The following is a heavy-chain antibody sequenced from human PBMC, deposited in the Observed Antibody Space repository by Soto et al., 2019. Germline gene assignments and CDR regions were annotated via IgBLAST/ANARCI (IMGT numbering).Heavy chain of an antibody. Sequence: QVQLVQSGTEVKKPGASVKVSCKASGYTFTSYDINWVRQATGQGLEWMGWMNPNSGNTGYAQEFQGRVTMTRNTSIRTAYMELSSLRSEDSAVYYCVTLRGVPYWGQGTLVTVSS. CDR3: VTLRGVPY. CDR2: MNPNSGNT. V-gene: IGHV1-8*01. CDR1: GYTFTSYD. D-gene: IGHD3-10*01. J-gene: IGHJ4*02.